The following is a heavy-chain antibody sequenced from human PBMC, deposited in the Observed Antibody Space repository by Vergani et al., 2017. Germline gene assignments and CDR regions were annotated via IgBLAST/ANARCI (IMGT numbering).Heavy chain of an antibody. J-gene: IGHJ6*02. CDR1: GGSISRGSYY. Sequence: QVQLQESGPGLVKPSQTLSLTCTVSGGSISRGSYYWSWIRQPAGKGLELIGSIYTSGSTNYNPSLKSRVPISVDTSKNRFSLKLSSVTAAYTAVYYLARCRSSGWSYYYGMDVWGQGTMVTVSS. CDR2: IYTSGST. D-gene: IGHD6-19*01. V-gene: IGHV4-61*02. CDR3: ARCRSSGWSYYYGMDV.